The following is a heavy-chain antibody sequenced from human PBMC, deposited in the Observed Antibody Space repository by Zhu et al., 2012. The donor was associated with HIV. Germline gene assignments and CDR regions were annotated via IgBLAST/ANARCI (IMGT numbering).Heavy chain of an antibody. D-gene: IGHD3-10*01. Sequence: QVQLQESGPGLVKPSQTLSLTCTVSGGSISSGDYYWSWIRQPPGKGLEWIAYIHHSGTTYYNPSLKSRLSISIDTSKNQFPLRLSSVSAADTAVYFCARADGSGTYYYYYMDVWGKGPRSPSP. V-gene: IGHV4-30-4*08. CDR3: ARADGSGTYYYYYMDV. CDR1: GGSISSGDYY. CDR2: IHHSGTT. J-gene: IGHJ6*03.